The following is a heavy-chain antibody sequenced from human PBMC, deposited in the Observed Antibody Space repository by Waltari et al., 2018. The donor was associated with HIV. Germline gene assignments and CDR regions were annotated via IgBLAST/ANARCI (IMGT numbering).Heavy chain of an antibody. V-gene: IGHV3-33*01. CDR3: ARGYSSSRWIPLYH. Sequence: QVQLVESGGGVVQPGTSLTLSCAVSGFTFPAFANHWVRQSPGKGLEWLAVFWSDGVEISYADSVKGRFTISKDSSQKTLYLHLTSLRAEDTALYYCARGYSSSRWIPLYHWGRGTLVTVSS. CDR1: GFTFPAFA. D-gene: IGHD6-6*01. J-gene: IGHJ4*02. CDR2: FWSDGVEI.